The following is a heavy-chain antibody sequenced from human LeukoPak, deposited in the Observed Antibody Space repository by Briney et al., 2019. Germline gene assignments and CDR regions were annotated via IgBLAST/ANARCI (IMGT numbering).Heavy chain of an antibody. Sequence: ASVKVSCKASGGTFSSYAISWVRQAPGQGLEWMGGIIPIFGTANYAQKFQGRVTITTDESTSTAYMELSSLRSEDTAVYYCARDLSPNYDSSGYYLYWGQGTLVTVSS. D-gene: IGHD3-22*01. V-gene: IGHV1-69*05. CDR1: GGTFSSYA. J-gene: IGHJ4*02. CDR3: ARDLSPNYDSSGYYLY. CDR2: IIPIFGTA.